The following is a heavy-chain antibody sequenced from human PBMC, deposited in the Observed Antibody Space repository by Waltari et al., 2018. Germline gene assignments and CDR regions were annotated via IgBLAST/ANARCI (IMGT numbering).Heavy chain of an antibody. CDR1: GSTLTDLT. Sequence: QVQLVQSGAEVKKPGASVKVPCKVSGSTLTDLTMHWVPPAPGKGIEWMGGFDPEDGETIYAQKFQGRVTMTEDTSTDTAYMELSSLRSEDTAVYYCATGSIAALSHSMHYYGMDVWGQGTTVTVSS. CDR3: ATGSIAALSHSMHYYGMDV. CDR2: FDPEDGET. D-gene: IGHD6-6*01. V-gene: IGHV1-24*01. J-gene: IGHJ6*02.